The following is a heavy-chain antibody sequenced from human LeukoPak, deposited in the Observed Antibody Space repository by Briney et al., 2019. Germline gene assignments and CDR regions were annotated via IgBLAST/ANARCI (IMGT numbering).Heavy chain of an antibody. V-gene: IGHV3-23*01. D-gene: IGHD6-19*01. CDR2: ISGSDSST. CDR3: ARSVAGHEGPFDY. CDR1: GFTFSSYA. J-gene: IGHJ4*02. Sequence: GGSLRLSCAASGFTFSSYAMSWVCQAPGKGLEWVSAISGSDSSTHYADSVKGRFTISRDNSKNTLYLQMNSLRAEDTAVYYCARSVAGHEGPFDYWGQGTLVTVSS.